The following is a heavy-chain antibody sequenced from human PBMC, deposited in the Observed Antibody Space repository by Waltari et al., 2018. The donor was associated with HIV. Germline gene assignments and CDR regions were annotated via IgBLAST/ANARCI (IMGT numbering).Heavy chain of an antibody. CDR2: IYPADSHA. J-gene: IGHJ4*02. D-gene: IGHD5-12*01. V-gene: IGHV5-51*01. Sequence: VQLVQSGAEVQKPGESLRISCQASGYSFTNSLFHWVRQMPGTGLEWMGNIYPADSHATYSPSFQGQVTISADKSITTAYLQWISLKASDTAIYYCARVALDIVPTTCDNWGQGTLVTVPS. CDR1: GYSFTNSL. CDR3: ARVALDIVPTTCDN.